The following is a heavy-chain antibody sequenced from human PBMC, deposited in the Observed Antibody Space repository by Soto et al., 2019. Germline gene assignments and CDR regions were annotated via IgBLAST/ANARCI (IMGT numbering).Heavy chain of an antibody. J-gene: IGHJ6*02. Sequence: SETLSLTCTVSGGSISSSSYYWGWIRQPPGKGLEWIGSIYYSGSTYYNPSLKSRVTISVDTSKNQFSLKLSSVTAADTAVYYCAGARIAVAGTLAYYNGMDLWGQGTTVTVSS. CDR2: IYYSGST. V-gene: IGHV4-39*01. D-gene: IGHD6-19*01. CDR1: GGSISSSSYY. CDR3: AGARIAVAGTLAYYNGMDL.